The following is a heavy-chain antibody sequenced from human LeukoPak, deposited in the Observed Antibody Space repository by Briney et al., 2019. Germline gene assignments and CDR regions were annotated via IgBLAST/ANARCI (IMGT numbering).Heavy chain of an antibody. Sequence: PSETLSLTCTVSGGSISSYYWSWIRQPPGKGLEWIGYIYYSGSTNYNPSLKSRVTISVDTSKNQFSLKLSSVTAADTAVYYCARDSIRDFWSGYYPGHYYYMDVWGKGTTVTVSS. CDR3: ARDSIRDFWSGYYPGHYYYMDV. CDR1: GGSISSYY. D-gene: IGHD3-3*01. J-gene: IGHJ6*03. CDR2: IYYSGST. V-gene: IGHV4-59*01.